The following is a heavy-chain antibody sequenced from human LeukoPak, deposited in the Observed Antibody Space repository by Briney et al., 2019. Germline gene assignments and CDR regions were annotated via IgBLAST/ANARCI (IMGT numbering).Heavy chain of an antibody. D-gene: IGHD5-24*01. CDR1: GYTFTGYY. CDR2: INPNSGGT. Sequence: GASVKVSCKASGYTFTGYYMHWVRQAPGQGLEWMGWINPNSGGTNYAQKFQGRVTMTGDTSISTAYMELSGLRSDDTAVYYCARPPRNGVYYYYMDVWGKGTTVTVSS. V-gene: IGHV1-2*02. J-gene: IGHJ6*03. CDR3: ARPPRNGVYYYYMDV.